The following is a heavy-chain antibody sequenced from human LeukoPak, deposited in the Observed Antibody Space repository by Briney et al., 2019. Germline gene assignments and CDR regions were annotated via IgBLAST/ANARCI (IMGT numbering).Heavy chain of an antibody. CDR3: ARGYYYDSSGYFD. J-gene: IGHJ4*02. CDR2: INPNSGGS. V-gene: IGHV1-2*06. CDR1: GYTFTGYY. D-gene: IGHD3-22*01. Sequence: ASVKVSCKASGYTFTGYYMHWVRQAPGQGLEWMGRINPNSGGSNYAQKFQGRVTMTRDTSISTAYMELSRLRSDDTAVYYCARGYYYDSSGYFDWGQGTLVTVSS.